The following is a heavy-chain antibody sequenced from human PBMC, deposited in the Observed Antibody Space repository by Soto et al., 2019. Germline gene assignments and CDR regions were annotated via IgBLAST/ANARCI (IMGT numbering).Heavy chain of an antibody. V-gene: IGHV1-46*01. CDR3: ATDNVKYYSPSKGYVFFGMAV. CDR1: GYAFTNYH. J-gene: IGHJ6*04. D-gene: IGHD2-15*01. Sequence: ASVKVSCKASGYAFTNYHMHGVRQAPGQGPEGMGIINPNGGRTSYAQRFQGRVTMTRDTSTSTVYLELSSLTSEDTAVYYGATDNVKYYSPSKGYVFFGMAVWGKGTLVTVSS. CDR2: INPNGGRT.